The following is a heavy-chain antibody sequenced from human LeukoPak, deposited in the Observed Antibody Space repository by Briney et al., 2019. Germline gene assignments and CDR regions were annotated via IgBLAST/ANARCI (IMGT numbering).Heavy chain of an antibody. Sequence: GGSLRLSCAASGFTFSSYWMHWVRQAPGKGLVWVSRINSDGSSTSYADSVKGRFTVSRDNAKNTLYLQMNSLRAEDTAVYYCARQASNQWLAYYYMDVWGKGTTVTVSS. V-gene: IGHV3-74*01. CDR1: GFTFSSYW. CDR3: ARQASNQWLAYYYMDV. CDR2: INSDGSST. J-gene: IGHJ6*03. D-gene: IGHD6-19*01.